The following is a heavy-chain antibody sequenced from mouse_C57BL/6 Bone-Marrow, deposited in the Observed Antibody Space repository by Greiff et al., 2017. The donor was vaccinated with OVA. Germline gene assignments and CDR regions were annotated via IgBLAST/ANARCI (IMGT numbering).Heavy chain of an antibody. V-gene: IGHV1-74*01. Sequence: QVQLQQPGAELVKPGASVKVSCKASGYTFTSYGMHWVKQRPGQGLEWIGRIHPSASDTHYNQKFKGKATLTVDKSSSTASMQLSSLTSEDSAVYYCAILYYDYDGDAMDYWGQGTSVTVSS. D-gene: IGHD2-4*01. J-gene: IGHJ4*01. CDR2: IHPSASDT. CDR1: GYTFTSYG. CDR3: AILYYDYDGDAMDY.